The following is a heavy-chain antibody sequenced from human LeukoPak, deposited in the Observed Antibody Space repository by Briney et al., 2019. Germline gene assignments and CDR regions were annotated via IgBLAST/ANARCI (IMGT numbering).Heavy chain of an antibody. CDR1: GGTFSSYA. CDR2: IIPIFGTA. J-gene: IGHJ5*02. Sequence: GASVKVSCKASGGTFSSYAISWVRQAPGQGLEWMGGIIPIFGTANYAQKFQGRVTITADKSTSTAYMELSSLRSEDTAVYYCAREPFGGDSSSSYGWFDPWGQGTLVTVSS. V-gene: IGHV1-69*06. D-gene: IGHD3-3*01. CDR3: AREPFGGDSSSSYGWFDP.